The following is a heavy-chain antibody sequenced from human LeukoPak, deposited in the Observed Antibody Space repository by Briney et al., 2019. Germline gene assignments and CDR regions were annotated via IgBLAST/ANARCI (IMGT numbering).Heavy chain of an antibody. V-gene: IGHV3-23*01. CDR2: ISGSGGST. D-gene: IGHD2-2*01. CDR3: AKAYPNVPGGYCSSTSCFAAFDI. Sequence: GGSLRLSCAASGFTFSSYAMSWVRQAPGKGLEWVSAISGSGGSTYYADSVKGRFTISRDNSKNTLYLQMNSLRAEDTAVYYCAKAYPNVPGGYCSSTSCFAAFDIWGQGTMVTVSS. CDR1: GFTFSSYA. J-gene: IGHJ3*02.